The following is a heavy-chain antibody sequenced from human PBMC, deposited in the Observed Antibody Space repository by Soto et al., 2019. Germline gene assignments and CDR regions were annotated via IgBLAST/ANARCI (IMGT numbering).Heavy chain of an antibody. V-gene: IGHV1-3*01. J-gene: IGHJ5*02. CDR2: INAANGDT. CDR1: GYTFTSYG. Sequence: GASVKVSCKASGYTFTSYGIHWVRQAPGQRLEWMGWINAANGDTKYSPKFQGRVTITRDTSASTAYMELSSLRSEDTAVYYCVRCHLSATGIDWFDPWGQGTLDTVSS. CDR3: VRCHLSATGIDWFDP. D-gene: IGHD2-8*02.